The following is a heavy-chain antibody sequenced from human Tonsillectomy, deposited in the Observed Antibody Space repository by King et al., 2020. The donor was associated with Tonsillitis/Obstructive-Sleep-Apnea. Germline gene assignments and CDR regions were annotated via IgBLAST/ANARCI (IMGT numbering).Heavy chain of an antibody. J-gene: IGHJ4*02. CDR3: AREGCSSTSCYDY. D-gene: IGHD2-2*01. Sequence: VQLVESGGGLVQPGGSLRLSCVASGFTFSSYEMNWVRQAPGKGLEWVSYISSSGSTIYYADSVKGRFTISRDNAKNSLYLQMNSLRAEDTAVYYCAREGCSSTSCYDYWGQGTLVTVSS. V-gene: IGHV3-48*03. CDR2: ISSSGSTI. CDR1: GFTFSSYE.